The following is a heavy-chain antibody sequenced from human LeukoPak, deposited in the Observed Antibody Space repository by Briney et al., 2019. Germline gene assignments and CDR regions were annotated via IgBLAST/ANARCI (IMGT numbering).Heavy chain of an antibody. Sequence: SETLSLTCTVSGGSVSSGSYYWSWIRQPPGKGLEWIGYIYYSGSTNYNPSLKSRVTISVDTSKNQFSLELSSVTAADTAVYHCAREAMYSYGNSFDYWGQGTLVTVSS. V-gene: IGHV4-61*01. D-gene: IGHD5-18*01. CDR2: IYYSGST. CDR1: GGSVSSGSYY. CDR3: AREAMYSYGNSFDY. J-gene: IGHJ4*02.